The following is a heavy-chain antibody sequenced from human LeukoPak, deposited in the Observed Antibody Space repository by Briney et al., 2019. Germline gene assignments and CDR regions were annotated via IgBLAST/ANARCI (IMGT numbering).Heavy chain of an antibody. Sequence: GGSLRLSCAASGFTFSSYGMSWVRQAPGKGLEWVAVISYDGSNKYYADSVKGRFTLSRDNSKNTLYLQMSSLRAEDTAVYYCARGQHRVTYSDDAFDIWGQGTMVTVSS. J-gene: IGHJ3*02. CDR1: GFTFSSYG. D-gene: IGHD4-11*01. CDR2: ISYDGSNK. CDR3: ARGQHRVTYSDDAFDI. V-gene: IGHV3-30*03.